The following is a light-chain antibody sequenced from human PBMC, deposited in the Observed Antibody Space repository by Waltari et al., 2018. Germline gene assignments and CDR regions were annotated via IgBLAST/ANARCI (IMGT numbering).Light chain of an antibody. CDR1: SSDVGGYDY. V-gene: IGLV2-14*03. CDR2: DVS. CDR3: NSYTSSSTWV. J-gene: IGLJ2*01. Sequence: QSALTQPASVSGSPGHSITISCTGTSSDVGGYDYVSWYQQHPGKAPTLMIYDVSNRASGFSNRFSDSKAGNTASLTISGLQAEDEADYYCNSYTSSSTWVFGGGTKLTVL.